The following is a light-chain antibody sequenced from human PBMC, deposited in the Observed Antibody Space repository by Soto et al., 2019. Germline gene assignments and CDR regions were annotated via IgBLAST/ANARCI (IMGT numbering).Light chain of an antibody. V-gene: IGKV1-17*01. J-gene: IGKJ4*01. Sequence: IHMSQYTASLSAAVGDRVTITCRSSQGIRNDLGWYQQKPGKAPKRLXXAASSLQSGVPSRFSGSGSATEFTRTISSLQPEDFATYYCLQHNSYPRELTFGGGTKVDIK. CDR2: AAS. CDR3: LQHNSYPRELT. CDR1: QGIRND.